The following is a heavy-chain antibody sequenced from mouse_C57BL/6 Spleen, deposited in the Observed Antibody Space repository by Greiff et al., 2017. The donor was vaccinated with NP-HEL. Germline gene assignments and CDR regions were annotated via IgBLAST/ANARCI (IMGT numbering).Heavy chain of an antibody. J-gene: IGHJ4*01. CDR1: GFTFTDYY. CDR2: IRNKANGYTT. CDR3: ARLLRGYYAMDY. V-gene: IGHV7-3*01. D-gene: IGHD1-1*01. Sequence: EVQGVESGGGLVQPGGSLSLSCAASGFTFTDYYMSWVRQPPGKALEWLGFIRNKANGYTTEYSASVKGRFTISRDNSQSILYLQMNALRAEDSATYYCARLLRGYYAMDYWGQGTSVTVSS.